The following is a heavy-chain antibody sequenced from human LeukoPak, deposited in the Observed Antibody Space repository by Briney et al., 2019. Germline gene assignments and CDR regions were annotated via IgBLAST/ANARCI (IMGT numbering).Heavy chain of an antibody. Sequence: SETLSLTCTVSGGSISRYYWTWIRQPPGKGLEWIGYIDDSGTTNDNPSLKSRVTISVDTSKNQFSLRLSSVTAADTAVYYCARVFYGGYKYFDFWGQGTLVTVSS. J-gene: IGHJ4*02. CDR1: GGSISRYY. D-gene: IGHD2-15*01. V-gene: IGHV4-59*01. CDR2: IDDSGTT. CDR3: ARVFYGGYKYFDF.